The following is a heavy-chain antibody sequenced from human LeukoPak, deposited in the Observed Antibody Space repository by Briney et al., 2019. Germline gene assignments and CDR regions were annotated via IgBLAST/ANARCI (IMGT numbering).Heavy chain of an antibody. J-gene: IGHJ3*02. D-gene: IGHD5-12*01. Sequence: GGSLRLSCAASGFTFSRDSMNWVRQAPGKGLEWVSSISSSSTYIYYADSVKGRFTISRNNAKNSLHLQMNSLRAEDTAVYYCARGGGYSGYDLDAFDIWGQGIMVTVSS. V-gene: IGHV3-21*01. CDR3: ARGGGYSGYDLDAFDI. CDR2: ISSSSTYI. CDR1: GFTFSRDS.